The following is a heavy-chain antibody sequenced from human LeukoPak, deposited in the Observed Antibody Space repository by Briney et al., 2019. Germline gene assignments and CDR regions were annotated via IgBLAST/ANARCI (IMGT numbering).Heavy chain of an antibody. Sequence: ASVKVSCKASGYTFTSYGISWVRQAPGQGLEWMGWISGYNGNTNYAQQLQGRVTMTTDTSTSTAYMELRSLRSDDTAVYYCARAPRDGDYGWFDPWGQGTLVTVSS. J-gene: IGHJ5*02. CDR1: GYTFTSYG. V-gene: IGHV1-18*01. CDR2: ISGYNGNT. D-gene: IGHD4-17*01. CDR3: ARAPRDGDYGWFDP.